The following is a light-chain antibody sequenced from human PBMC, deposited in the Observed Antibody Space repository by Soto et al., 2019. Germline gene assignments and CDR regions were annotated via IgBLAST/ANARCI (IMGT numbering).Light chain of an antibody. CDR3: QQYGFSPGS. CDR2: DAS. CDR1: QSVSSY. J-gene: IGKJ1*01. Sequence: EIVLTQSAATLSLSAGERATLSWRASQSVSSYLAWYQQKPGQAPRLLIYDASNRATGIPARFSGSGYGTDFTLTISRLETGDFALYYCQQYGFSPGSFGQGTKVDIK. V-gene: IGKV3-11*01.